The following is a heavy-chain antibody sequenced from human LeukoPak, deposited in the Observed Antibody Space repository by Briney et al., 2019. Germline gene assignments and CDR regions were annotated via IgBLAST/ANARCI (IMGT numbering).Heavy chain of an antibody. Sequence: GGSLRLSCAASGFTFSNYGMHLVRQAPGKGLEWVASIRYDGFNKYYADSLKGRFNISRDNSKNTLYLQMNSLRAEDTAVYYCAKKTIVGATVDAFDIWGQGTMVIVSS. CDR2: IRYDGFNK. J-gene: IGHJ3*02. D-gene: IGHD1-26*01. CDR1: GFTFSNYG. V-gene: IGHV3-30*02. CDR3: AKKTIVGATVDAFDI.